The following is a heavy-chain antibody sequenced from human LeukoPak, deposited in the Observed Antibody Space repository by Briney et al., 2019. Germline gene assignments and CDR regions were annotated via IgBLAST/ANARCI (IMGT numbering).Heavy chain of an antibody. CDR3: ARDYGSGSSQYYFDY. V-gene: IGHV3-21*01. J-gene: IGHJ4*02. D-gene: IGHD3-10*01. CDR2: ISSSSSYI. Sequence: GGSLRLSCADSGYTFSSYSMNWVRQAPGKGLEWVSSISSSSSYIYYADSVKGRFTISRDNAKNSLYLQMNSLRAEDTAVYYCARDYGSGSSQYYFDYWGQGTLVTVSS. CDR1: GYTFSSYS.